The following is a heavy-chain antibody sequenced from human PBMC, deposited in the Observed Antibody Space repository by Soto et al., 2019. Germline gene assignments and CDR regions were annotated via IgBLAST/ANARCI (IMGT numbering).Heavy chain of an antibody. CDR2: IKQDEREK. CDR1: GFACSSYY. J-gene: IGHJ4*02. V-gene: IGHV3-7*01. CDR3: AREKRANGYVDY. Sequence: EVKLVESGGGLVQPWGSLRISCAASGFACSSYYMSWVRQAPGTGLEWVANIKQDEREKSYLDSVKGRFTIYRDDAKNSRYVQMSRLRDDETAVYYCAREKRANGYVDYWGQGTLVTVSS. D-gene: IGHD4-17*01.